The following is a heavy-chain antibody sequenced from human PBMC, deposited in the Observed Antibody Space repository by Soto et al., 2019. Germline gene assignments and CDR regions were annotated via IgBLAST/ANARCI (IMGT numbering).Heavy chain of an antibody. D-gene: IGHD6-25*01. J-gene: IGHJ6*03. CDR1: GGSISSSSYY. CDR3: ALGSGPPYYYYYYYMDV. Sequence: SETLSLTCTVSGGSISSSSYYWGWIRQPPGKGLEWIGNIYYSGSTNYNPSLKSRVTISVDTSKNQFSLKLSSVTAADTAVYYCALGSGPPYYYYYYYMDVWGKGTTVTVSS. V-gene: IGHV4-39*07. CDR2: IYYSGST.